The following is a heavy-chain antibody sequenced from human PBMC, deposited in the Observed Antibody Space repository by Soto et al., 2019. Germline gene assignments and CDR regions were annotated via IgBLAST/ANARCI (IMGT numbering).Heavy chain of an antibody. Sequence: ASVKVSCKASGYTFTSYGISWERQAPGQGLEWMGWISAYNGNTNYAQKLQGRVTMTTDTSTSTAYMELRSLRSDDTAVYYCARASISRYYYYGMDVWGQGTTVTVSS. CDR2: ISAYNGNT. CDR3: ARASISRYYYYGMDV. J-gene: IGHJ6*02. V-gene: IGHV1-18*01. D-gene: IGHD2-2*02. CDR1: GYTFTSYG.